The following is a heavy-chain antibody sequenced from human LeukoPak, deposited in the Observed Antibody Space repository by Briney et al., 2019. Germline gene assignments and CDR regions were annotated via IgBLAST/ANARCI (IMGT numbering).Heavy chain of an antibody. J-gene: IGHJ6*02. CDR2: ISSSGSTI. D-gene: IGHD3-10*01. CDR1: GFTFSDYY. V-gene: IGHV3-11*01. Sequence: PGGSLRLSCAASGFTFSDYYMSWIRQAPGKGLEWVSYISSSGSTIYYADSVKGRFTISRDNAKNSLYLQMNSLRAEDTAVYYCARDDDTMVRGSYGMDVWGQGTTVTVSS. CDR3: ARDDDTMVRGSYGMDV.